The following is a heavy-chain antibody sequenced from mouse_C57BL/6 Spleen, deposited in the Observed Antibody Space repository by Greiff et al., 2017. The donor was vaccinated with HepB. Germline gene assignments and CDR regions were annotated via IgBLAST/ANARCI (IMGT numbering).Heavy chain of an antibody. CDR3: ARRLTTDWYFDV. Sequence: VQLQQSGAELVKPGASVKLSCKASGYTFTSYWMQWVKQRPGQGLEWIGEIDPSDSYTNYNQKFKGKATLTVDTSSSTAYMQLSSLTSEDSAVYYGARRLTTDWYFDVWGTGTTVTVSS. V-gene: IGHV1-50*01. CDR2: IDPSDSYT. J-gene: IGHJ1*03. D-gene: IGHD1-1*01. CDR1: GYTFTSYW.